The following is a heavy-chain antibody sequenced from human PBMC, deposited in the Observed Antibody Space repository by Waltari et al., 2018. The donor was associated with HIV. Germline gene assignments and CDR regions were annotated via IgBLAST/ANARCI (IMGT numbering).Heavy chain of an antibody. CDR1: GGSSSGDY. Sequence: QAQLQQWAAGLLRPSETLYLPYAVYGGSSSGDYWRWLLQAPGKGLEWIGEIHHSGSSNCNPSLKSRVTISVDTSKNQFSLRVSSVTAADTTVYYCARDSVPSFDYGDYYYYGMDVWSRGTTVTVSS. V-gene: IGHV4-34*01. J-gene: IGHJ6*01. CDR3: ARDSVPSFDYGDYYYYGMDV. CDR2: IHHSGSS. D-gene: IGHD4-17*01.